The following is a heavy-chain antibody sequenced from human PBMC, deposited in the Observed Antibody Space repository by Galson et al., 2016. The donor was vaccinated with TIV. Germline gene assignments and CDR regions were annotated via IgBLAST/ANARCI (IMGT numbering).Heavy chain of an antibody. CDR1: GYTFATYW. Sequence: QSGAEVKKPGESLRISCRGSGYTFATYWIGWVRQRPGKGLEYMGIMYPRDSDTRYSPSFEGQVTISADMSSNTAYLQWSGLKAADTAIYYCARRDIGGYGSDVWGQGTSVTVS. V-gene: IGHV5-51*01. CDR2: MYPRDSDT. J-gene: IGHJ6*02. CDR3: ARRDIGGYGSDV. D-gene: IGHD5-12*01.